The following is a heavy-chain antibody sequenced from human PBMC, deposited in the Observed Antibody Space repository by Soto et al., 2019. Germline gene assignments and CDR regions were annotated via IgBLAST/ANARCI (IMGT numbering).Heavy chain of an antibody. V-gene: IGHV1-69*06. CDR1: GGTFSSYA. J-gene: IGHJ6*02. CDR3: ASAWGLRRFGELLETDCYYNCMDV. CDR2: IIPIFGTA. D-gene: IGHD3-10*01. Sequence: SEKVSCKASGGTFSSYAISWVRQAPGQGLEWMGGIIPIFGTANYAQKFQGRVTITADRSTSTAYMELSSVRSEGTAVCYGASAWGLRRFGELLETDCYYNCMDVWGQGTLVTVSS.